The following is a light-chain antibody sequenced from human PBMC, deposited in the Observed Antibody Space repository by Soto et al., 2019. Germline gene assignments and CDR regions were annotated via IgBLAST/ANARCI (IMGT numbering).Light chain of an antibody. V-gene: IGLV2-14*01. CDR1: SSDVSGYNY. J-gene: IGLJ1*01. Sequence: QSVLTQPASVSGSPGQSITISCTGTSSDVSGYNYVSWYQQQPGKAPKFMIYDVTNRPSGVSNLFSGSKSGNTASLTISGLQAEDEADYYCCSYTTSNTRQIVFGTGTKVTVL. CDR3: CSYTTSNTRQIV. CDR2: DVT.